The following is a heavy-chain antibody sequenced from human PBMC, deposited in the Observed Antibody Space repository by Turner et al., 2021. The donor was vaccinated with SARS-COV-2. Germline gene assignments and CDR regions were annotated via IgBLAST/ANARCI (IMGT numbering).Heavy chain of an antibody. D-gene: IGHD2-8*02. CDR1: GFTFSSYG. J-gene: IGHJ6*03. CDR3: AKAAGGGFYYYYMDV. V-gene: IGHV3-30*18. CDR2: ISYDGSNK. Sequence: QVQLVESGGCVVEPGRSMRLSCAASGFTFSSYGMHWVRQDPGKGLEWVAVISYDGSNKYYADSVKGRFTISRDNSKNTLYLQMNSLRAEDTAVYYCAKAAGGGFYYYYMDVWGKGTTVTFSS.